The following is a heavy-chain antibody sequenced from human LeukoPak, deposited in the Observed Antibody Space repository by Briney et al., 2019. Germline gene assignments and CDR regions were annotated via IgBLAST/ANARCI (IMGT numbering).Heavy chain of an antibody. CDR3: ASGVLLWFGELNY. Sequence: PSETLSLTCAVYGGSLSAYYWTWIRQPPGKGLEWIGEINHGGSTNYNPSLKSRVTISVDTSKNQFSLKLSSVTAADTAVYYCASGVLLWFGELNYWGQGTLVTVSS. J-gene: IGHJ4*02. D-gene: IGHD3-10*01. CDR2: INHGGST. CDR1: GGSLSAYY. V-gene: IGHV4-34*01.